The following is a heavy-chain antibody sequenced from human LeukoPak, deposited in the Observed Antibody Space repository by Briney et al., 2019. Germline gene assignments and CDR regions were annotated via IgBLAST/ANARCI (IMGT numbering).Heavy chain of an antibody. CDR2: IYYSGST. J-gene: IGHJ5*02. V-gene: IGHV4-59*01. CDR1: GGSFSSYY. CDR3: ARDRDSSGWYGGERWFDP. D-gene: IGHD6-19*01. Sequence: PSETLSLTCAVYGGSFSSYYWSWIRQPPGKGLEWIGYIYYSGSTNYNPSLKSRVTISVDTSKNQFSLKLSSVTAADTAVYYCARDRDSSGWYGGERWFDPWGQGTLVTVSS.